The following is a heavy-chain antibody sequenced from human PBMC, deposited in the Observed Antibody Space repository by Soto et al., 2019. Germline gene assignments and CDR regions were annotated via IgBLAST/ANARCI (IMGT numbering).Heavy chain of an antibody. V-gene: IGHV4-59*01. Sequence: PSETLSLTCTVSGGSLSSYYWSWIRPPPGKGLEWIGYIYYSGSTNYNPSLKSRVTISVDTSKNQFSLKLSSVTAADTAVYYCAREGGRTIFGVVIAGRDAFDIWGQGTMVTVS. CDR1: GGSLSSYY. J-gene: IGHJ3*02. D-gene: IGHD3-3*01. CDR2: IYYSGST. CDR3: AREGGRTIFGVVIAGRDAFDI.